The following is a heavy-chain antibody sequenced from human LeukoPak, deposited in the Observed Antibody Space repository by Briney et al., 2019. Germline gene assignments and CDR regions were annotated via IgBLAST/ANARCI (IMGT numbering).Heavy chain of an antibody. CDR1: GFTVSSKY. Sequence: GGALRLSCAASGFTVSSKYMSWVRQAPGKGLEWVSVINIEGGTHYADAVKGRFTISRDNSKNTLLLQMNSLRAEDTAVYYCARGHYSNRLGGQGTLVTVSS. CDR3: ARGHYSNRL. CDR2: INIEGGT. V-gene: IGHV3-66*01. J-gene: IGHJ4*02. D-gene: IGHD2-2*01.